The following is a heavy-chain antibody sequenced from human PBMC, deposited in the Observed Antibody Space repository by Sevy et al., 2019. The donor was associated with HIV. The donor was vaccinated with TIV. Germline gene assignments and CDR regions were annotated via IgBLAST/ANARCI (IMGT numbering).Heavy chain of an antibody. Sequence: GGSLRLSCAASGFTFSSYGMSWVRQAPGKGLEWVPALSGSGGYTYHADSVKGRFTISRDNSKNTLYLQMNSLRAEDTAVYYCAKGSDYYESSGIDSWGPGTLVTVSS. V-gene: IGHV3-23*01. CDR3: AKGSDYYESSGIDS. J-gene: IGHJ4*02. CDR1: GFTFSSYG. D-gene: IGHD3-22*01. CDR2: LSGSGGYT.